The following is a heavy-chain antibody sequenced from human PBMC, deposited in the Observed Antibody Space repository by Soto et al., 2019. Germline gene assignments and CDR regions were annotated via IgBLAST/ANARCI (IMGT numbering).Heavy chain of an antibody. J-gene: IGHJ3*02. CDR3: ARLGNDYGDYGEMQSKVFNI. CDR2: IYYSGST. D-gene: IGHD4-17*01. Sequence: SETLSLTCTVSGGSISSSRYYWGWIRQPPGKGLEWIGSIYYSGSTYYNPSLKSRVTISVDTSKNQFSLKLSSVTAADTAGYNCARLGNDYGDYGEMQSKVFNIWAQATMVTVSS. V-gene: IGHV4-39*01. CDR1: GGSISSSRYY.